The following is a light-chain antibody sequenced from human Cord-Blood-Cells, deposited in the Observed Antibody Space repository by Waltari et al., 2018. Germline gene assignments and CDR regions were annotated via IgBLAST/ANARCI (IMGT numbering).Light chain of an antibody. CDR2: WAS. CDR1: HSVLYSSNNKKN. CDR3: QQYYSTPYT. Sequence: DIMMTQTPDYLYVSMAYRATINSQSSHSVLYSSNNKKNLAWYQQKPGQPPKLLIYWASTRESGVPDRFSGSGSGTDFTLTISSLQAEDVAVYYCQQYYSTPYTFGQGTKLEIK. J-gene: IGKJ2*01. V-gene: IGKV4-1*01.